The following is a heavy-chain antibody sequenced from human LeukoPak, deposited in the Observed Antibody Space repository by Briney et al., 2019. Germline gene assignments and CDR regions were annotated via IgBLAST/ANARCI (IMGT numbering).Heavy chain of an antibody. CDR1: GFTFSGSA. CDR3: TRQHRCSSTSCYLWFDP. D-gene: IGHD2-2*01. J-gene: IGHJ5*02. V-gene: IGHV3-73*01. CDR2: IRSKANSYAT. Sequence: PGGSLRLSCAASGFTFSGSAMHWVRQASGKGLEWVGRIRSKANSYATAYAASVKGRFTISRDDSKNTAYLQMNSLKTEDTAVYYCTRQHRCSSTSCYLWFDPWGQGTLVTVSS.